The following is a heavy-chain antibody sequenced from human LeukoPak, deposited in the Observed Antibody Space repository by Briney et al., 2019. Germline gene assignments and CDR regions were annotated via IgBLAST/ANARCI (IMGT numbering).Heavy chain of an antibody. CDR1: GGSISSSRYY. V-gene: IGHV4-61*05. Sequence: PSETLSLTCTVSGGSISSSRYYWSWIRQPPGKGLEGIGYIYYSGSTNYNPSLKSRVTISVDKSKNQFSLQLSSVTAADTAVYYCARGGRATVVTYYYYYYGMDVWGQGTTVTVSS. CDR3: ARGGRATVVTYYYYYYGMDV. D-gene: IGHD4-23*01. J-gene: IGHJ6*02. CDR2: IYYSGST.